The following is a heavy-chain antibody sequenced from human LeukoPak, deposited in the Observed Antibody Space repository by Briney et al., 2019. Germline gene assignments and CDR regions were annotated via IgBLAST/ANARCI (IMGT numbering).Heavy chain of an antibody. Sequence: PGGSLRLSCAASGFTFSSYAMSSVRQAPGKGLEWVSAISGSGGSTYYADSVKGRFTISRDKSKNTVYLQMNSLRAEDTAVYYCAKGFGYYYDSSGYHPFDFWGQGTLVTVSS. CDR3: AKGFGYYYDSSGYHPFDF. V-gene: IGHV3-23*01. CDR2: ISGSGGST. CDR1: GFTFSSYA. D-gene: IGHD3-22*01. J-gene: IGHJ4*02.